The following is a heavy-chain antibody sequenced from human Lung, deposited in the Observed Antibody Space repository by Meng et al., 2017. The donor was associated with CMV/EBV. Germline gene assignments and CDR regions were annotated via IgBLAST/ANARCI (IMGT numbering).Heavy chain of an antibody. V-gene: IGHV2-26*01. D-gene: IGHD3-9*01. CDR2: IFSNDEK. CDR1: GFSLSNARMG. CDR3: ARIVRYFDWLLGPNTHYYGMDV. J-gene: IGHJ6*02. Sequence: SGPTLVKPTETLTLTCTVSGFSLSNARMGVSWIRQPPGKALEWLAHIFSNDEKSYSTSLKSRLTISKDTSKNQVVLTMTNMDPVDTATYYCARIVRYFDWLLGPNTHYYGMDVWXQGTXVTVSS.